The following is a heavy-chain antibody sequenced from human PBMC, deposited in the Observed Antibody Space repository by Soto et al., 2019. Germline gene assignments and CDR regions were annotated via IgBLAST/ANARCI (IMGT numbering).Heavy chain of an antibody. J-gene: IGHJ4*02. CDR2: IYYSGSTT. CDR1: GAAISGYY. V-gene: IGHV4-59*01. Sequence: QVRLQESGPGLVKPSETLSLTCVVSGAAISGYYWSWIRQPPGKGLEWIGFIYYSGSTTNYRPSLKNQVTISVDTSKNIISLRLGSVTAADTAIYYCVRDGRESQFDYWGKGTLVTVSS. D-gene: IGHD2-15*01. CDR3: VRDGRESQFDY.